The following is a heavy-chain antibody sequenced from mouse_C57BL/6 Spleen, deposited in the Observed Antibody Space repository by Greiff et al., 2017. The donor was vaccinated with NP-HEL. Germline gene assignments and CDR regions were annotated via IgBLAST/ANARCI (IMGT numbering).Heavy chain of an antibody. CDR2: IYPRSGNT. J-gene: IGHJ4*01. CDR1: GYTFTSYG. V-gene: IGHV1-81*01. Sequence: QVQLKQSGAELARPGASVKLSCKASGYTFTSYGISWVKQRTGQGLEWIGEIYPRSGNTYYNEKFKGKATLTADKSSSTAYMELRSLTSEDSAVYFCARSENGSSYDYAMDYWGQGTSGTVSS. CDR3: ARSENGSSYDYAMDY. D-gene: IGHD1-1*01.